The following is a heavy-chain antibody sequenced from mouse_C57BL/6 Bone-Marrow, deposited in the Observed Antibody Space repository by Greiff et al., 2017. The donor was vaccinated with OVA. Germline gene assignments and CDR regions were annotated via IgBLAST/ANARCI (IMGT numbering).Heavy chain of an antibody. Sequence: EVQLVESGGGLVKPGGSLKLSCAASGFTFSDYGMHWVRQAPEKGLEWVAYISSGSSTIYYADTVKGRFTISRDNAKNTLFLQMTSLRSEDTAMYYCARGGTAQATGFAYWGQGTLVTVSA. CDR2: ISSGSSTI. CDR3: ARGGTAQATGFAY. J-gene: IGHJ3*01. D-gene: IGHD3-2*02. V-gene: IGHV5-17*01. CDR1: GFTFSDYG.